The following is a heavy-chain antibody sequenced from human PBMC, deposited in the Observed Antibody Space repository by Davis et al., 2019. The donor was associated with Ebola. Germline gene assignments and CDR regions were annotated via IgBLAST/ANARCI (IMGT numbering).Heavy chain of an antibody. Sequence: MPGGSLRLSCTVSGGSISSSSYYWGWIRQPPGKGLEWIGSIYYSGSTYYNPSLKSRVTISVDTSKNQFSLKLSSVTAADTAVYYCARREITIFGVVRGWFDPWGQGTLVTVSS. D-gene: IGHD3-3*01. CDR2: IYYSGST. CDR3: ARREITIFGVVRGWFDP. V-gene: IGHV4-39*01. J-gene: IGHJ5*02. CDR1: GGSISSSSYY.